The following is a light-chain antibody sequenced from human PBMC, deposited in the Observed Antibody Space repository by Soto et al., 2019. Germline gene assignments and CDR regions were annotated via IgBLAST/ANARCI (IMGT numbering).Light chain of an antibody. CDR1: QSVGNY. V-gene: IGKV1-39*01. J-gene: IGKJ2*01. CDR2: AAT. Sequence: DIQMTQSPSSLSASVGDRVTITCRASQSVGNYLNWYQQKPGQAPNLVIYAATSLQSGVPTRFSGSGSGTDFTLTISSLQPEDFAPYYCQQSYSPLSYTFGQGTKLEIK. CDR3: QQSYSPLSYT.